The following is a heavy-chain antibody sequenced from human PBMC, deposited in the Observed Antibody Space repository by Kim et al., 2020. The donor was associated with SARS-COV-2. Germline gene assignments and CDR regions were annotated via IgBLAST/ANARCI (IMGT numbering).Heavy chain of an antibody. CDR1: SDSFSSSSYY. V-gene: IGHV4-39*01. CDR2: RYFTGNT. Sequence: SETLSLTCSDSSDSFSSSSYYWGWIRQPPGKGLEWIGNRYFTGNTYYNPSLKSRATISIDTSKNHFSLSLSSVTAADTAVYCCARQRGGGWNDALDMWGQGTMVTVSS. CDR3: ARQRGGGWNDALDM. J-gene: IGHJ3*02. D-gene: IGHD6-19*01.